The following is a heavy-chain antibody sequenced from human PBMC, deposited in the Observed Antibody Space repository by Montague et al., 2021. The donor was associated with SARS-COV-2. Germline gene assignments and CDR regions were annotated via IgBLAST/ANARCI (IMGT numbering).Heavy chain of an antibody. CDR2: ISWNSGSI. CDR3: AKDRALLPYSLHCSSTSCYESAEYYYYGMDV. Sequence: SLRLSCAASGFTFDDYAMHWVRQAPGKGLEWVSGISWNSGSIGYADSVKGRFTISRDNAKNSLYLQMNSLRAEDTALYYCAKDRALLPYSLHCSSTSCYESAEYYYYGMDVWGQGTTVTVSS. J-gene: IGHJ6*02. CDR1: GFTFDDYA. V-gene: IGHV3-9*01. D-gene: IGHD2-2*01.